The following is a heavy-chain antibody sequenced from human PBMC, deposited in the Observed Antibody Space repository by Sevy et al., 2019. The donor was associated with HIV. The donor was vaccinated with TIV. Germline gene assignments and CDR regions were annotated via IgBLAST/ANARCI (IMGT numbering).Heavy chain of an antibody. J-gene: IGHJ2*01. CDR3: AKDQGYSSGWYGGGYWYFDL. V-gene: IGHV3-23*01. CDR2: ISDGGGDT. CDR1: GFSFTSYA. D-gene: IGHD6-13*01. Sequence: GGSLRLSCEASGFSFTSYAMTWVRQAPGKGLEWVSSISDGGGDTYYADSVKGRFTISRDNSKNTLYLQMNSLRAEDTAVYYCAKDQGYSSGWYGGGYWYFDLWGRGTLVTVSS.